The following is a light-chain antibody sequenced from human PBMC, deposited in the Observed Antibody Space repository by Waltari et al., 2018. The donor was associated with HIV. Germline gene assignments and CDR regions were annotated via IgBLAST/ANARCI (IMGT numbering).Light chain of an antibody. Sequence: KVMTPSPATLSVSPGERATLSCRASQTINNNLAWYQQKPGQAPQLLIYGASTRAAGVPARFSGSGSGTEFTLTITSLQSEDLAIYYCQQYNNWPQTFGQGTKVEIK. CDR3: QQYNNWPQT. V-gene: IGKV3-15*01. CDR2: GAS. CDR1: QTINNN. J-gene: IGKJ2*01.